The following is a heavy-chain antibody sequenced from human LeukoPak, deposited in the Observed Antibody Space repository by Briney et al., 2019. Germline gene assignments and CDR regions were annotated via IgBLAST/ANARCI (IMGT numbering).Heavy chain of an antibody. CDR1: GFTFSSYG. V-gene: IGHV3-33*01. CDR3: ARDHSSGWYSDYFDY. D-gene: IGHD6-19*01. CDR2: IWYDGSNK. Sequence: PGRSLRLSCAASGFTFSSYGMHWVRQAPGKGLEWVAVIWYDGSNKYYADSVKGRFTISRDNSKNRLYLQMNSLRAEDTAVYYCARDHSSGWYSDYFDYWGQGTLVTVSS. J-gene: IGHJ4*02.